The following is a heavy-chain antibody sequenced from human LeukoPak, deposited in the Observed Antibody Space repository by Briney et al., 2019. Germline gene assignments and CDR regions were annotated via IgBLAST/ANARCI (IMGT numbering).Heavy chain of an antibody. CDR2: IYYSGST. J-gene: IGHJ4*02. CDR3: ARGGYEQRLWPTPFDY. D-gene: IGHD6-25*01. CDR1: GGSVSSGSYY. V-gene: IGHV4-61*01. Sequence: SETLSLTCTVSGGSVSSGSYYWSWIRQPPGKGLEWIGYIYYSGSTNYNPSLKSRVSISVDTSKNQFSLKLSSVTAADTAVYYCARGGYEQRLWPTPFDYWGQGTLVTVSS.